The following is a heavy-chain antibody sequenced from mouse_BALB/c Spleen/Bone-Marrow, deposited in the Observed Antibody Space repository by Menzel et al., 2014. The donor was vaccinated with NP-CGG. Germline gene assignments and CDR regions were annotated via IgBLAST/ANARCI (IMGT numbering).Heavy chain of an antibody. D-gene: IGHD2-2*01. CDR2: INPSSGYT. Sequence: QVQLQQSGAELARPGASVKMSCKASGYTFTTYTMHWVKQRPGQGLEWIGYINPSSGYTNYNQKFKDEATLTADKFSSTAYMQLSSLTSEDSAVYFCAKRDIYYGYDGNAMDYWGQGTSVIVSS. CDR3: AKRDIYYGYDGNAMDY. V-gene: IGHV1-4*01. CDR1: GYTFTTYT. J-gene: IGHJ4*01.